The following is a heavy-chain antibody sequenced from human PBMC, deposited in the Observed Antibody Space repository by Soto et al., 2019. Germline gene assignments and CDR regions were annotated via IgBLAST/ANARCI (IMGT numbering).Heavy chain of an antibody. J-gene: IGHJ1*01. CDR1: GGSISGIAYY. V-gene: IGHV4-39*01. D-gene: IGHD3-22*01. CDR2: VYYTGAT. Sequence: SETLSLTCTVSGGSISGIAYYWGWIRQPPGKGLEWVGTVYYTGATYYNPSLRTRLTMSVDTSKNQFSLKLSSVTAADTAVYYCGRYYDTRNRPYFHHSGQGTLVTVS. CDR3: GRYYDTRNRPYFHH.